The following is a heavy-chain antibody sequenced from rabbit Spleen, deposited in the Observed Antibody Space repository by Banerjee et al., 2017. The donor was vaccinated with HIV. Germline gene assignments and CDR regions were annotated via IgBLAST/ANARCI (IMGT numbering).Heavy chain of an antibody. Sequence: QEQLEESGGGLVKPEGSLTLTCKASGVSFSDKDVMCWVRQAPGKGLEWIACIYAGSSGTTYYASGAKGRFTISKTSSTTVTLQMTSLTAADTATYFCTRSANSAGYGDDSTLWGPGTLVTVS. CDR2: IYAGSSGTT. CDR1: GVSFSDKDV. CDR3: TRSANSAGYGDDSTL. D-gene: IGHD6-1*01. V-gene: IGHV1S45*01. J-gene: IGHJ6*01.